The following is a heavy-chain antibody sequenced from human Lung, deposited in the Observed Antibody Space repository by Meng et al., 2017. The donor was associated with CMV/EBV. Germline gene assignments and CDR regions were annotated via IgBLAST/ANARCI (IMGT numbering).Heavy chain of an antibody. V-gene: IGHV3-66*01. CDR2: IVLDGKT. CDR1: GYSVSGKY. D-gene: IGHD2-21*01. CDR3: VADSITSPNLDF. J-gene: IGHJ4*02. Sequence: EVQLVESGGGLVQPGGSLRLSCAASGYSVSGKYMSWVRHAPGKGLEWISIIVLDGKTYYVDSVRGRFVISRDNSKNIMDLQMNSLRVEDTAVYYCVADSITSPNLDFWGRGTLVTVSS.